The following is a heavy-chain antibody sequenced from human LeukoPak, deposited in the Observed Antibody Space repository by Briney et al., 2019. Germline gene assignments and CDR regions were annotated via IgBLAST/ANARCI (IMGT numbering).Heavy chain of an antibody. CDR1: GFTFSNYW. CDR2: IKEDGSVK. V-gene: IGHV3-7*01. D-gene: IGHD1-1*01. J-gene: IGHJ4*02. CDR3: ARVGNWNDRGDY. Sequence: GGSLRLSCVVSGFTFSNYWMSWVRQAPGKGLEWVANIKEDGSVKSYVDSVKGRFTISRDNAKNLLYLQMNSLRAEDTAVYYCARVGNWNDRGDYWGQGTLVTVSS.